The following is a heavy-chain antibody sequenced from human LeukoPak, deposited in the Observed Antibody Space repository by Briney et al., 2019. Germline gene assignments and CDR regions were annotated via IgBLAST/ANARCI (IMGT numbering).Heavy chain of an antibody. CDR2: ISWNSGGI. D-gene: IGHD6-13*01. V-gene: IGHV3-9*01. CDR1: GFTFDDYA. CDR3: AKDAVAAAGLFDY. Sequence: GGSLRLSCAASGFTFDDYAMHWVRQAPGKGLEWVSSISWNSGGIGYADSVKGRFTISRANAKNSLYLQMNSLRAEDTALYFCAKDAVAAAGLFDYWGQGTLVTVSS. J-gene: IGHJ4*02.